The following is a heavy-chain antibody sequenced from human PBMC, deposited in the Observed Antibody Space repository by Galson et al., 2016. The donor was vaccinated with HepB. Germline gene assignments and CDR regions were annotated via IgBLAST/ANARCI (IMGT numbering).Heavy chain of an antibody. J-gene: IGHJ6*02. CDR3: ARMKHYYYGMDV. CDR2: IDWDEDK. CDR1: GFSLSTSGMC. V-gene: IGHV2-70*01. Sequence: PALVKPTQTLTLTCTFSGFSLSTSGMCVSWIRQPPGKALEWLALIDWDEDKYYSTSLKTRLTISKDTSKNQAVLTMTNMDPVDTATYYCARMKHYYYGMDVWGQGTTFTVSS.